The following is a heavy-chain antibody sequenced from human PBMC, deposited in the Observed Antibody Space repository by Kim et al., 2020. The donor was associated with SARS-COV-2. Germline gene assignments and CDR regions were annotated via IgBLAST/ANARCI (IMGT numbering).Heavy chain of an antibody. CDR3: AKDRTSSGGYKANIQH. J-gene: IGHJ1*01. V-gene: IGHV3-9*01. D-gene: IGHD6-19*01. Sequence: SVRGRVTISRDNAKNALYLQMNSLRAEDTAWYYCAKDRTSSGGYKANIQHWGQGTRVTVSS.